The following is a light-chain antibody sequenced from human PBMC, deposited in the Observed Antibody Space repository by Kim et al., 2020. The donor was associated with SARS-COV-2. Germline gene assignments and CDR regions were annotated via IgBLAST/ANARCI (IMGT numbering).Light chain of an antibody. Sequence: LAPGGRGTLSCETYQRCSRIYCAWYQQNPRQAPRLLIYGTSIRATRIQYMFSGSGSETDFTLTISRLEPRFFTVYYCQPYGISLYTFGQGTKLEI. CDR3: QPYGISLYT. V-gene: IGKV3-20*01. CDR2: GTS. CDR1: QRCSRIY. J-gene: IGKJ2*01.